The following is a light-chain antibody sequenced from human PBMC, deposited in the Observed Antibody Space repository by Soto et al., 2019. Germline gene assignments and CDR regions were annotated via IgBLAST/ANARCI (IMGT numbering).Light chain of an antibody. Sequence: DIQMTQSPSTLSASVRDRVTITSRSSQSISSWLAWYQQQPGKAPQLLIYDASSLESGVPSRLSGSGSGTEFTLTIRSLQPDDFATYYCQQYNSYPTFGQGTKVDIK. CDR3: QQYNSYPT. CDR2: DAS. V-gene: IGKV1-5*01. CDR1: QSISSW. J-gene: IGKJ1*01.